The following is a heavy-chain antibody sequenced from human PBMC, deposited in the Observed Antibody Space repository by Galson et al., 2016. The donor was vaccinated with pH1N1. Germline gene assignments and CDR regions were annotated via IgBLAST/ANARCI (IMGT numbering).Heavy chain of an antibody. CDR1: GGTFSSYT. CDR3: ARSAAAVGNAFDM. V-gene: IGHV1-69*02. D-gene: IGHD6-13*01. Sequence: SVKVSCKASGGTFSSYTINWVRQAPGQGLEWMGRIPPILGIANYAQKFQGRVTITADKSTSTAYMEIISLRSDDTAVYYCARSAAAVGNAFDMWGQGTKVTVSS. J-gene: IGHJ3*02. CDR2: IPPILGIA.